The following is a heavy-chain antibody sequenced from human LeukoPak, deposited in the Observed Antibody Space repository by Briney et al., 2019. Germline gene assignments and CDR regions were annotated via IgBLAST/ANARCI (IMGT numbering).Heavy chain of an antibody. CDR3: ARGTYYYDSSGYNPTY. J-gene: IGHJ4*02. Sequence: PGGSLRLSCAASGFTFSSYSMNWVRQAPGKGREWVSSISSSSSYIYYADSVKGRFTISRDNAKNSLYLQMNSLRAEDTAVYYCARGTYYYDSSGYNPTYWGQGTLVTVSS. V-gene: IGHV3-21*01. CDR1: GFTFSSYS. D-gene: IGHD3-22*01. CDR2: ISSSSSYI.